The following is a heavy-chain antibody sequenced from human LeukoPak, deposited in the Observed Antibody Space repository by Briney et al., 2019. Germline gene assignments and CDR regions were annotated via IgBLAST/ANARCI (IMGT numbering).Heavy chain of an antibody. D-gene: IGHD1-26*01. CDR1: GFTFSNAW. Sequence: GGSLRLSCAASGFTFSNAWMSWVRQAPGKGLEWVGRIGNKATRFTTEYAASVKGRFTISRDDSLNSLSLQMNSLKTEDTAVYFCTRGYSGVAVYAFDIWGQGTMVTVSS. CDR3: TRGYSGVAVYAFDI. V-gene: IGHV3-72*01. J-gene: IGHJ3*02. CDR2: IGNKATRFTT.